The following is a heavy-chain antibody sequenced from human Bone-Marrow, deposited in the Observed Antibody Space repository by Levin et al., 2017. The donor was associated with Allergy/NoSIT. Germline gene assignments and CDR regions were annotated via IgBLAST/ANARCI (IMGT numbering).Heavy chain of an antibody. CDR3: AKDISGDGSNFDH. CDR2: ITWNRGKK. D-gene: IGHD5-24*01. J-gene: IGHJ4*02. V-gene: IGHV3-9*01. Sequence: LSFSFSFFPFSASALHWVRQAPGKGLEWVSGITWNRGKKDYADSVKGRFTISRAPAKNSLYLQMNSLRTEDTALYYCAKDISGDGSNFDHWGQGILVTVSS. CDR1: FFPFSASA.